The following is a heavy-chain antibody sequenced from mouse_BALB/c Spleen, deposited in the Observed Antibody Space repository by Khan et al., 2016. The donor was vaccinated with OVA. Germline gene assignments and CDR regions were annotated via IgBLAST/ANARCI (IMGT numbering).Heavy chain of an antibody. CDR2: IYPGTDNT. Sequence: VQVVESGAELVRPGTSVKLSCKTSGYIFTSYWIHWVKQRSGQGLEWIARIYPGTDNTYYNEKFKDKATLTADKSSSTAYLQLSSLKSEDSGVFFCAREEALYYFDYWGQGTTLTVSS. J-gene: IGHJ2*01. CDR3: AREEALYYFDY. D-gene: IGHD3-2*02. CDR1: GYIFTSYW. V-gene: IGHV1-76*01.